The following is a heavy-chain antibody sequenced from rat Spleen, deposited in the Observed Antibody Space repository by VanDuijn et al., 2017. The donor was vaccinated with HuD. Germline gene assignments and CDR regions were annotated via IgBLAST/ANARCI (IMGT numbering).Heavy chain of an antibody. CDR1: GFTFSNYY. CDR3: ATAKIATSTGGFDF. CDR2: ISSGGVNT. V-gene: IGHV5-25*01. D-gene: IGHD1-2*01. J-gene: IGHJ1*01. Sequence: EVQLVESGGGLVQPGRSMKLSCTALGFTFSNYYMAWVRQAPTKGLEWVASISSGGVNTFYRDSVRGRFSISRDNAKSTLYLQMDSLRSEDTATYYCATAKIATSTGGFDFWGPGTMVTVSS.